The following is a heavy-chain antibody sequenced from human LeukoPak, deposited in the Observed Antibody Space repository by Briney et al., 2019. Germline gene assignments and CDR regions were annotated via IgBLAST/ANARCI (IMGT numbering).Heavy chain of an antibody. Sequence: AQTLSLTCTVSGVSISRGGYYWSWIRQHPGKGLEWIGYIYYSGSTYYNPSLKSRVTISVDTSKNQFSLKLSPVTPADTAVYYCARYYDSSGYYRYFDYWGQGTLVTVSS. V-gene: IGHV4-31*03. CDR1: GVSISRGGYY. D-gene: IGHD3-22*01. CDR3: ARYYDSSGYYRYFDY. J-gene: IGHJ4*02. CDR2: IYYSGST.